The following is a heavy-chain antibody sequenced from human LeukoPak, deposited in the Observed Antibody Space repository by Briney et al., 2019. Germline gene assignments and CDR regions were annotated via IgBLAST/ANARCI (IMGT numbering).Heavy chain of an antibody. CDR1: GFTVSGNY. J-gene: IGHJ4*02. D-gene: IGHD6-13*01. Sequence: PGGSLRLSCAVSGFTVSGNYMSWVRQAPGKGLEWVSIMYSSGSTDYADSVKGRFTIFRDNPKNTLYLQMNSLRAEDTAIYYCAKVVQYTASTGTGLESWGQGTLVTVSS. V-gene: IGHV3-53*01. CDR2: MYSSGST. CDR3: AKVVQYTASTGTGLES.